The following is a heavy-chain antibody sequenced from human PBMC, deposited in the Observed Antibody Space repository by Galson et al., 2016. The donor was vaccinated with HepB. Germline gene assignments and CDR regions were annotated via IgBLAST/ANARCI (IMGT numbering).Heavy chain of an antibody. D-gene: IGHD6-6*01. CDR2: IYYSGST. CDR1: GGSVDTGRYF. CDR3: AKDFSSSWFYYMDG. Sequence: ETLSPTCTVSGGSVDTGRYFWSWIRQFPGKGLERIGGIYYSGSTHHNPPLNRRITISIDTSKNQFSLKLSSVTAADTAVYYCAKDFSSSWFYYMDGWGKGTTVTVSS. J-gene: IGHJ6*03. V-gene: IGHV4-61*01.